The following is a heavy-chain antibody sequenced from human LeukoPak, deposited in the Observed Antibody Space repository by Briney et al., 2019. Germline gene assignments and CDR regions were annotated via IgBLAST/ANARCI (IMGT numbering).Heavy chain of an antibody. V-gene: IGHV3-30*01. J-gene: IGHJ6*03. Sequence: PGGSLRLSCAVSGFTFSSYAMHWVRRAPGKGLEWVSVISYDGSDKYYADSVKGRFTISRDNSKNTVYLQMNSLRPEDTAVYYCPRGSAGSTFTSMDVWGKGTTVTVSS. D-gene: IGHD6-13*01. CDR2: ISYDGSDK. CDR3: PRGSAGSTFTSMDV. CDR1: GFTFSSYA.